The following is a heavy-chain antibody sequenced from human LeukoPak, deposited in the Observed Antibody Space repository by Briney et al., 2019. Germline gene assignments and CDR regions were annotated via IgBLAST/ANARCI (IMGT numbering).Heavy chain of an antibody. CDR1: GDNVSSNSAA. CDR2: TYYRSKWYN. CDR3: SRPIGLAAAAGTQFDS. V-gene: IGHV6-1*01. D-gene: IGHD6-13*01. J-gene: IGHJ4*02. Sequence: SQTLSLTCAISGDNVSSNSAAWNWIRQSPSRGLEWLGRTYYRSKWYNGYAVSGKSRITIKPDTSKNQFSLQLKSVTPEDTAVYYCSRPIGLAAAAGTQFDSWGQGTLVTVSS.